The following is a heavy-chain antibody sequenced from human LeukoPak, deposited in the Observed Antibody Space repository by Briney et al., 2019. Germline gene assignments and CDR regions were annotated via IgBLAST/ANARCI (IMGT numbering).Heavy chain of an antibody. CDR1: GFTFSSYW. CDR3: AKSRWETYAVRAFDI. V-gene: IGHV3-7*03. CDR2: IKQDGSEK. D-gene: IGHD1-26*01. Sequence: GGSLRLSCAASGFTFSSYWMKWVRQAPGKGLEWVANIKQDGSEKYYVDSVKGRFTISRDNSKNALYLQMNSLRAEDTAVYYCAKSRWETYAVRAFDIWGQGTMVTVSS. J-gene: IGHJ3*02.